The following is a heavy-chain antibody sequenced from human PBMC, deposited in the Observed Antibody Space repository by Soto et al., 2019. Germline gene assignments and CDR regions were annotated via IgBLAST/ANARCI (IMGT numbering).Heavy chain of an antibody. CDR1: GYTFTNYG. CDR3: ARTQADYGDYFYCYYYYMDV. CDR2: INTYNGNT. Sequence: ASVKVSCKASGYTFTNYGISWVRQAPGQGLEWMGWINTYNGNTNYAHKLQGRVTMTTDTSTSTAYMELRSLRSDDTAVYYCARTQADYGDYFYCYYYYMDVWGKGTTVTVSS. J-gene: IGHJ6*03. D-gene: IGHD4-17*01. V-gene: IGHV1-18*01.